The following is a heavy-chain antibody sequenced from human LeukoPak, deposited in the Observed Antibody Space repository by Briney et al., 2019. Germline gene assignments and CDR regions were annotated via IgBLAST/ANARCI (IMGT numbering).Heavy chain of an antibody. D-gene: IGHD2-2*01. V-gene: IGHV1-18*01. CDR2: ISPYNGNT. CDR3: ARDLSIGYCSSTRCYGSDY. Sequence: ASVKVSFKASGYTFTNYAIIWVRQAPGQGLEWMGWISPYNGNTNYAQKLQGRVTMTTDTSTSTAYMELRSLRSDDTAVYYCARDLSIGYCSSTRCYGSDYWGQGTLVTVSS. J-gene: IGHJ4*02. CDR1: GYTFTNYA.